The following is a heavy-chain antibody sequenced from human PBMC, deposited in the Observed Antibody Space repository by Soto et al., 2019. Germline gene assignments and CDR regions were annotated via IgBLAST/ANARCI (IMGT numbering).Heavy chain of an antibody. CDR2: INHSGST. Sequence: PSETLSLTCAVYGGYFSGYYWSWIRQPPGKGLEWIGEINHSGSTNYNPSLKSRVTISVDTSKNQFSLKLSSVTAADTAVYYCARTCSGGSCYISHDAFDIWGQGTMVTVSS. D-gene: IGHD2-15*01. CDR1: GGYFSGYY. V-gene: IGHV4-34*01. J-gene: IGHJ3*02. CDR3: ARTCSGGSCYISHDAFDI.